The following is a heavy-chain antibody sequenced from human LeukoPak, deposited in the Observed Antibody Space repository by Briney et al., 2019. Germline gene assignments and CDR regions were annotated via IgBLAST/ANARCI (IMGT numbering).Heavy chain of an antibody. CDR1: GFTFDDYI. CDR3: AKARGLIGGAFDI. Sequence: PGGSLRLPCAASGFTFDDYIMHWVRQAPGKGLEWVSLISWDGDTTYYADSVKGRFTSSRDNSKNSLFLQMNSLRTEDTALYYCAKARGLIGGAFDIWGQGTMVTVSS. CDR2: ISWDGDTT. J-gene: IGHJ3*02. D-gene: IGHD3-22*01. V-gene: IGHV3-43*01.